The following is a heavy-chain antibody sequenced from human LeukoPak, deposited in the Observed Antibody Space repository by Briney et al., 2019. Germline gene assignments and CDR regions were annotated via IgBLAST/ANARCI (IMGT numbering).Heavy chain of an antibody. J-gene: IGHJ4*02. CDR2: ISSGSSSI. CDR3: ARLANFWSGANDY. Sequence: PGGSLRLSCAASGFTFSSYSMNWVRQTPGKGLEWVSYISSGSSSIHYADSVKGRFTISRDNAKNSLYLQMNSLRDEDTAAYYCARLANFWSGANDYWGQGTLVTVSS. CDR1: GFTFSSYS. D-gene: IGHD3-3*01. V-gene: IGHV3-48*02.